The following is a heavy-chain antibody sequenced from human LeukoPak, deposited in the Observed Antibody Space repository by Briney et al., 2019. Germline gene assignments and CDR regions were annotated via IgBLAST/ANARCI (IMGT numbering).Heavy chain of an antibody. CDR3: ASQPVASSTNRGWFDP. D-gene: IGHD2-2*01. V-gene: IGHV1-69*04. J-gene: IGHJ5*02. CDR1: GGTFSSYA. Sequence: SVKLSCKASGGTFSSYAISWVRQAPGQGLEWMGRIIPIFGIANYAQKFQGRVTITADKSTSTAYMELSSLRSEDTAVYYCASQPVASSTNRGWFDPWGQGTLVTVSS. CDR2: IIPIFGIA.